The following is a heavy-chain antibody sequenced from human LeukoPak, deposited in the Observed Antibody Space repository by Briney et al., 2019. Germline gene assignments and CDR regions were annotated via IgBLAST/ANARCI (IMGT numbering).Heavy chain of an antibody. CDR2: MNPNSGNT. V-gene: IGHV1-8*01. D-gene: IGHD2-15*01. J-gene: IGHJ4*02. CDR3: ARSLVVYGERDLGY. Sequence: GASVKVSCKASGYTFTSYDINWVRQATGQGLEWMGWMNPNSGNTGYAQKFQGRVTMTRNTSISTAYMELSSLRSEDTAVYYCARSLVVYGERDLGYWGQGTLVTVSS. CDR1: GYTFTSYD.